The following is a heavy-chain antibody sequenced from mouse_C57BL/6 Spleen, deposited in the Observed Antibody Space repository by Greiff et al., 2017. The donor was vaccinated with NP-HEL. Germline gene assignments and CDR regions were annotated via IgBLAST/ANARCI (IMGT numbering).Heavy chain of an antibody. CDR1: GYTFTSYW. CDR3: ARGGYGSSHSVFAY. V-gene: IGHV1-55*01. Sequence: VQLQQSGAELVKPGASVKMSCKASGYTFTSYWITWVKQRPGQGLEWIGDIYPGSGSTNYNEKFKSKATLTVDTSSSTAYMQLSSLTSEDSAVYYCARGGYGSSHSVFAYWGQGTLVTVSA. J-gene: IGHJ3*01. CDR2: IYPGSGST. D-gene: IGHD1-1*01.